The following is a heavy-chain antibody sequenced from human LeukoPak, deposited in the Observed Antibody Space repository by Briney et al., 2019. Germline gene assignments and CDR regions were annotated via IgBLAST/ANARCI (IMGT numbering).Heavy chain of an antibody. J-gene: IGHJ4*02. CDR2: INSDGSST. D-gene: IGHD6-13*01. CDR1: GFTFSSCW. Sequence: TGGSLRLSCAASGFTFSSCWMHWVRQAPGKGLVWVSRINSDGSSTSYADSVKGRFTISRDNSKNTLYLQVNSLRAEDTAVYYCATHSSWYEGDYWGQGTLVTVSS. V-gene: IGHV3-74*01. CDR3: ATHSSWYEGDY.